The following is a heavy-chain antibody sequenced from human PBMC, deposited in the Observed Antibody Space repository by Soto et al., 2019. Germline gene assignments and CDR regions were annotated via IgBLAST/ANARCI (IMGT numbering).Heavy chain of an antibody. CDR1: GGSISSSSYF. D-gene: IGHD2-8*02. CDR3: ARDKITGLFDY. CDR2: INHSGST. J-gene: IGHJ4*02. Sequence: SETLSLTCTVSGGSISSSSYFWGWIRQPPGKGLEWIGYINHSGSTNYNPSLKSRVTISVDTSKNQFSLKLTSVTAADTAVYYCARDKITGLFDYWGQGTLVTVSS. V-gene: IGHV4-39*07.